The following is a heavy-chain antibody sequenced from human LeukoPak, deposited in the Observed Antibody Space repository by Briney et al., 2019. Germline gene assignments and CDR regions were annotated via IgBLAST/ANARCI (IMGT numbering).Heavy chain of an antibody. D-gene: IGHD1-1*01. CDR3: ASWYSIYV. Sequence: GGSLRLSCATSGLIFSSYWMNWVRQAPGKGLEWVANIKQDGSEKYYVDSVKGRFTISRDNAKNSLYLQMNSLRVEDTAVYYCASWYSIYVWGQGTTVTVSS. J-gene: IGHJ6*02. CDR2: IKQDGSEK. CDR1: GLIFSSYW. V-gene: IGHV3-7*01.